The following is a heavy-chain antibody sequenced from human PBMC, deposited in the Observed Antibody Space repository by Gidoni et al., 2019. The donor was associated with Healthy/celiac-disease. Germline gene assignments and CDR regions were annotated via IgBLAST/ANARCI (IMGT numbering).Heavy chain of an antibody. CDR2: IYYSGST. Sequence: VSGGSISSGGYYWSWIRQHPGKGLEWIGYIYYSGSTYYNPSLKSRVTISVDTSKNQFSLKLSSVTAADTAVYYCARGGRRTDFWSGYYPSEYFDYWGQGTLVTVSS. V-gene: IGHV4-31*02. CDR1: GGSISSGGYY. CDR3: ARGGRRTDFWSGYYPSEYFDY. D-gene: IGHD3-3*01. J-gene: IGHJ4*02.